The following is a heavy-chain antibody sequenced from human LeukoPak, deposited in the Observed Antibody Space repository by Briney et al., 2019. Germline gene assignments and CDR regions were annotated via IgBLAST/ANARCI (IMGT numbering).Heavy chain of an antibody. V-gene: IGHV3-69-1*02. Sequence: PGGSLRLSCSASGFTFSDYDMNWVRQAPGKGLEWVSSISGLSTHIHYGDSVKGRFSISRDNAKNSVYLQMNSLGVEDTAIYYCGRAFPTLRTSSAGDLWGQGILVTVSS. CDR2: ISGLSTH. CDR1: GFTFSDYD. CDR3: GRAFPTLRTSSAGDL. D-gene: IGHD3-16*01. J-gene: IGHJ4*02.